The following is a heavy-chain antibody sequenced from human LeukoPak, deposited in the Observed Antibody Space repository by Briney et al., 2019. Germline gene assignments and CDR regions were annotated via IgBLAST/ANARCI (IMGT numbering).Heavy chain of an antibody. J-gene: IGHJ4*02. CDR3: ARGSPNLFDY. CDR2: ISSSSTYI. CDR1: GFTFSSYS. D-gene: IGHD1-14*01. V-gene: IGHV3-21*01. Sequence: GGSLRLSSAASGFTFSSYSMNWVRQAPGKGLEWVSSISSSSTYIYYADSVKGRFTISRDNAKNSLYLQMNSLRDEDTAVYYCARGSPNLFDYWGQGTLVTVSS.